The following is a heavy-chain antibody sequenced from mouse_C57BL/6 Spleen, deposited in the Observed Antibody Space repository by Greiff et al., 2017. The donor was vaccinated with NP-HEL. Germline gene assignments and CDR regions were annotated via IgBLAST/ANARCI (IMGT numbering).Heavy chain of an antibody. D-gene: IGHD1-1*01. CDR3: VRILTTVVATEAMDY. CDR1: GFNFSDYG. J-gene: IGHJ4*01. V-gene: IGHV5-17*01. Sequence: EVQLVESGGGLVKPGGSLKLSCAASGFNFSDYGMHWVRQAPEKGLEWVAYISSGSSTIYYADTVKCRFTISRDNAKHPLFLQMTSLRFEDTVMYYCVRILTTVVATEAMDYWGQGTSVTVSS. CDR2: ISSGSSTI.